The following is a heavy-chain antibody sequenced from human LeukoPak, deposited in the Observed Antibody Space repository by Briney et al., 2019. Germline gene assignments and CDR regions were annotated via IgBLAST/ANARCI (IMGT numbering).Heavy chain of an antibody. D-gene: IGHD1-26*01. CDR2: MNPNSGNT. CDR1: GYTFTSYD. V-gene: IGHV1-8*01. J-gene: IGHJ4*02. Sequence: ASVKVSCKASGYTFTSYDINWVRQATGQGLEWMGWMNPNSGNTGYAQKFQGRVTMTRNTSISTAYMELSSLRSDDTAVYYCARGTTREYYFDYWGQGTLVTVSS. CDR3: ARGTTREYYFDY.